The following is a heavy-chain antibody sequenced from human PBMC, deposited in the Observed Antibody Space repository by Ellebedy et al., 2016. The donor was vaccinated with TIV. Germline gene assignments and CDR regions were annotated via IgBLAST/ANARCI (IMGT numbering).Heavy chain of an antibody. CDR2: INSDGRST. V-gene: IGHV3-74*01. CDR1: GFTFSTYW. Sequence: PGGSLRLSCAASGFTFSTYWMHWVRQGPGEGLVWVSRINSDGRSTSYADSVKGRLTISRDNAKHTRYLQMNSLRAEDTAVYYCAKTPYYYGSRREAGNYFDYWGQGTLVTVSS. D-gene: IGHD3-10*01. CDR3: AKTPYYYGSRREAGNYFDY. J-gene: IGHJ4*02.